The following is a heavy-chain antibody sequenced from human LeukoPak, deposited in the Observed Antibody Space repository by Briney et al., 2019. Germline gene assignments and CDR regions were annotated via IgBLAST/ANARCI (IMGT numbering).Heavy chain of an antibody. J-gene: IGHJ3*02. Sequence: SETLSLTCAVSSGSIFSSNWWSWVRQPPGKGLEWIGQIFHSGSTSYSPSLKSRVTISVDTSKNQFSLQLRSVTAADTAVYYCAKSNGYGLIDIWGQGTMVTVSS. CDR3: AKSNGYGLIDI. D-gene: IGHD3-10*01. CDR2: IFHSGST. CDR1: SGSIFSSNW. V-gene: IGHV4-4*02.